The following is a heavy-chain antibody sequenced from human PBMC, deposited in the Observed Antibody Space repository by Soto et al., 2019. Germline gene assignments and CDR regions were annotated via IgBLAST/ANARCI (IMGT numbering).Heavy chain of an antibody. CDR1: GFTFTDYY. Sequence: PGGSLRLSCAASGFTFTDYYMSWIRQAPGKGLEWVSFISSSGSTIYYADSVKGRFTISRDNAKNTVYLQMTSLRVEDTAVYYCARDLRGSPDYWGQGTLVTVSS. J-gene: IGHJ4*02. D-gene: IGHD1-26*01. CDR3: ARDLRGSPDY. V-gene: IGHV3-11*04. CDR2: ISSSGSTI.